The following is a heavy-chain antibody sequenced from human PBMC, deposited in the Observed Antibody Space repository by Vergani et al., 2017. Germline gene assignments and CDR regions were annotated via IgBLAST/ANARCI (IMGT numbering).Heavy chain of an antibody. V-gene: IGHV4-30-4*08. CDR3: ARVSRWVGELSCFDY. D-gene: IGHD3-10*01. Sequence: QMQLQESGPGLVKPSQTPSLICTVSGGSISCGDYYWSRPRQPPGKGLAWIGYIYYSGSTYSNPSLKSGVTISVDTSKNQFSLKLSSVTAADTAGYYCARVSRWVGELSCFDYWGQGTLVTVSS. J-gene: IGHJ4*02. CDR1: GGSISCGDYY. CDR2: IYYSGST.